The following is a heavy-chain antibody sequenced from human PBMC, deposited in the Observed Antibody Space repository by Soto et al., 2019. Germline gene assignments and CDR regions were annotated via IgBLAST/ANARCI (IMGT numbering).Heavy chain of an antibody. CDR1: GGSISVXX. Sequence: ETLSLTCTXXGGSISVXXXXXIRQSPRQGLEWIGYVYDNGRPYYSPSLKSRVTISADTSKNQNSLKLTSATAADTAVYYCARGGPDLAPIGSFDYWGQGTLVTVSS. V-gene: IGHV4-59*01. J-gene: IGHJ4*02. D-gene: IGHD3-16*01. CDR2: VYDNGRP. CDR3: ARGGPDLAPIGSFDY.